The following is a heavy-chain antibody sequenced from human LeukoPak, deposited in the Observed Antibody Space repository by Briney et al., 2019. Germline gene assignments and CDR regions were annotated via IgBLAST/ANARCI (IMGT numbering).Heavy chain of an antibody. J-gene: IGHJ2*01. Sequence: GESLKISCKGSGYSFTGYWIGWVRQMPGKGLEWMGIVYPGDSDTRYSPSFQGQVTISADKSITTAYLQWSSLEASDSAIYYCARRRDRGRYFDLWGRGTLVTVSS. CDR3: ARRRDRGRYFDL. CDR1: GYSFTGYW. D-gene: IGHD6-25*01. CDR2: VYPGDSDT. V-gene: IGHV5-51*01.